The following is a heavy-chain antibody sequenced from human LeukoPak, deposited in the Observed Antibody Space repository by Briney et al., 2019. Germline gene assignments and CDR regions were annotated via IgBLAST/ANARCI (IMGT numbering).Heavy chain of an antibody. CDR1: GYTFTGYY. CDR3: TRDLEDSSGWYPIDY. V-gene: IGHV1-2*02. CDR2: INPNSGGT. Sequence: ASVKVSCKASGYTFTGYYMHWVRQAPGQGLEWMGWINPNSGGTNYAQKFQGRVTMTRDTSISTAYMELSRLRSDDTAVYYCTRDLEDSSGWYPIDYWGQGTLVTVSS. D-gene: IGHD6-19*01. J-gene: IGHJ4*02.